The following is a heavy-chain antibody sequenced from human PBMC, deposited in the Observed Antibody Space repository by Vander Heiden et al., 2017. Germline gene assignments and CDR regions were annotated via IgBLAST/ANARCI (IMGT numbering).Heavy chain of an antibody. CDR1: GFTFVDYA. V-gene: IGHV3-9*01. CDR3: ASTIYSYGPLGY. Sequence: EVQLVESGGGLVQPGRSLRLSCAASGFTFVDYAMHWVREAPGKGLEWVSGISWNSGSIGYADSVKGRFTNSRDNAKNSLYLQMNSLRAEDTALYYCASTIYSYGPLGYWGQGTLVTVSS. D-gene: IGHD5-18*01. J-gene: IGHJ4*02. CDR2: ISWNSGSI.